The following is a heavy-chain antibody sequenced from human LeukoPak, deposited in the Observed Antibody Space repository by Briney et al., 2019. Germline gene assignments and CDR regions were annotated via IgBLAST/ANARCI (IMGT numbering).Heavy chain of an antibody. CDR1: GFTFSSYE. J-gene: IGHJ4*02. V-gene: IGHV3-48*03. CDR3: ASSSWYGGFDY. CDR2: ISSSGSTI. Sequence: PGGSLRLSCAASGFTFSSYEMNWVRQAPGKGLEWVSYISSSGSTIYCADSVKGRFTIFRDNSKNTLYLQMNSLRAEDTAVYYCASSSWYGGFDYWGQGTLVTVSS. D-gene: IGHD6-13*01.